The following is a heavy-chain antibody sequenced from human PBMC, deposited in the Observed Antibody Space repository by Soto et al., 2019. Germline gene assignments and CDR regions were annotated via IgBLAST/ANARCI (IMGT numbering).Heavy chain of an antibody. J-gene: IGHJ4*02. CDR1: GFTFSSYG. Sequence: QVQLVESGGGVVQPGRSLRLSCAASGFTFSSYGMHWVRQAPGKGLEWVAVIWSGGSNENYADSVKGRLTISRDNSKNMLYLQMNSLRAEDTAVYYCARGPGTSYFDYWGKGSLVTVSS. CDR3: ARGPGTSYFDY. CDR2: IWSGGSNE. V-gene: IGHV3-33*01. D-gene: IGHD2-2*01.